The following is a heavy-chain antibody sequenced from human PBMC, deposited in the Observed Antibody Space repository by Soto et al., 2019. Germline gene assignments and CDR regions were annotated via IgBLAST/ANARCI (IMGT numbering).Heavy chain of an antibody. CDR1: GGSISSGGYY. V-gene: IGHV4-31*03. Sequence: QVQLQESGPGLVKPSQTLSLTCTVSGGSISSGGYYWSWIRQHPGQGLDWLGYIYYSGSTYYNPSLKSRVTISVDTSKNQFSLKLSSVTAADTAVYYCAREGGIVGATAADYWGQGTLVTVSS. J-gene: IGHJ4*02. CDR2: IYYSGST. D-gene: IGHD1-26*01. CDR3: AREGGIVGATAADY.